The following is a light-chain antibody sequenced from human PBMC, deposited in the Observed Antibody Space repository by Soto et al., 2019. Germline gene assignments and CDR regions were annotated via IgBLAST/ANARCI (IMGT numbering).Light chain of an antibody. J-gene: IGLJ2*01. CDR1: NSNIGSNT. Sequence: QSALTQPPSASGTPGQRVTISCSGSNSNIGSNTVNWYQQLPGTAPKLLIYSINQRPSGVPDRFSGSQSGTSASLAISGLQSEDEATYYCAVWDDSLNGVLFGGGTKLTVL. CDR3: AVWDDSLNGVL. V-gene: IGLV1-44*01. CDR2: SIN.